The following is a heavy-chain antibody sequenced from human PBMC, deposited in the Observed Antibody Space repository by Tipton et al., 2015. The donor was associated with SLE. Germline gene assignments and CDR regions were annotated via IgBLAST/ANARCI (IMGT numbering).Heavy chain of an antibody. CDR1: GFTFRSYA. Sequence: SLRLSCEASGFTFRSYAMSWVRQAPGKGLEWVSIIYTTTYYGDSVKGRFTISRDNSKNTLYLQMNSLSAEDTAVYYCAKGGAGGIYFDSWGQGILVTVSS. J-gene: IGHJ4*02. CDR2: IYTTT. D-gene: IGHD6-13*01. V-gene: IGHV3-23*03. CDR3: AKGGAGGIYFDS.